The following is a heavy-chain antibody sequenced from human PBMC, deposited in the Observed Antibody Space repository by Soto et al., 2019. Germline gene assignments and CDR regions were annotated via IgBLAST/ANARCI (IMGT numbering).Heavy chain of an antibody. J-gene: IGHJ4*02. CDR2: ISYDGSLQ. V-gene: IGHV3-30*03. D-gene: IGHD5-18*01. Sequence: QAQLVESGGGVVQPGRSLRLSCAASGFAFSSYGMHWVRQAPGTGLEWVAVISYDGSLQHYADSVKGRFPISRDNSKNMVLLQISSLRAEATAVYYCVSGRGYGHASVPYSWGQGTLVSVSS. CDR3: VSGRGYGHASVPYS. CDR1: GFAFSSYG.